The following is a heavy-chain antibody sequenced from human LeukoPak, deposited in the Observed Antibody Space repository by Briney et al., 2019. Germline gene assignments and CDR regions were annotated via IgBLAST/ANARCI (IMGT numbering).Heavy chain of an antibody. V-gene: IGHV3-43*02. Sequence: QPGGSLRLSCAASGFPFDDYAMHLVRQAPGNGLERGALSGGDGGSTYYADSVQHRFTIARYNSKYSLYLQLNSLRDEDTALYYCARDLRAYTYGPGDSWGQGTLVTVSS. CDR1: GFPFDDYA. D-gene: IGHD5-18*01. CDR3: ARDLRAYTYGPGDS. CDR2: SGGDGGST. J-gene: IGHJ5*01.